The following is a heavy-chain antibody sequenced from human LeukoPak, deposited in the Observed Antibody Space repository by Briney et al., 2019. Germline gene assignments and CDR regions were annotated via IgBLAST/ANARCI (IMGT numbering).Heavy chain of an antibody. CDR1: GGSIRNSNFY. CDR3: AGMEGILSGKRYFQH. D-gene: IGHD3-9*01. CDR2: IYYSGTT. Sequence: SETLSLTCTVSGGSIRNSNFYWGWIRQPPGKGLEWIGSIYYSGTTYYNPSIKSRVTISVDTSKNHFSLKLYSVTAADTAVYYCAGMEGILSGKRYFQHWGQGTLVTVSS. J-gene: IGHJ1*01. V-gene: IGHV4-39*07.